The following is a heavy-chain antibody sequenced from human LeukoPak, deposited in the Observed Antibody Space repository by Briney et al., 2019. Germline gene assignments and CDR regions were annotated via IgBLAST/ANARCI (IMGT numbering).Heavy chain of an antibody. CDR1: GFTYSSYA. CDR2: ISYDGSNK. J-gene: IGHJ4*02. V-gene: IGHV3-30-3*01. Sequence: GGSLRLSCAASGFTYSSYAMHWVRQAPGKGLEWMAVISYDGSNKYYADSVKGRFIISRDKSKNTMYLQMNSLRGEDTAVYYCARETEAFDFWGQGTLVTVSS. CDR3: ARETEAFDF.